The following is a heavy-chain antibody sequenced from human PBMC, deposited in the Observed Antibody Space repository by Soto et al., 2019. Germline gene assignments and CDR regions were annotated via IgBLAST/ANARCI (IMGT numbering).Heavy chain of an antibody. D-gene: IGHD3-3*01. CDR1: GGTFSSYA. J-gene: IGHJ4*02. CDR3: ATSLANYDFRSTALYYFDY. CDR2: IIPIFGTA. V-gene: IGHV1-69*06. Sequence: SVKVSCKASGGTFSSYAISWVRQAPGQGLEWMGGIIPIFGTANYAQKFQGRVTITADKSTSTAYMELSSLRSEDTAVYYCATSLANYDFRSTALYYFDYWGQGTLVTVSS.